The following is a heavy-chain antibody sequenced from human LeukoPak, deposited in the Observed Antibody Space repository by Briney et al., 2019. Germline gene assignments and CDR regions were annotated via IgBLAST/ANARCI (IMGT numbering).Heavy chain of an antibody. CDR2: IYYSGST. D-gene: IGHD1-26*01. J-gene: IGHJ4*02. Sequence: SETLSLTCTVSGDSMSNYYWGWIRQPPGKGLKWIGYIYYSGSTSYNPSLTGRVTISVDTSNNQFSLMLSSVTAADTAVYYCARDKRGSYADYWGQGTLVTVSS. CDR1: GDSMSNYY. CDR3: ARDKRGSYADY. V-gene: IGHV4-59*01.